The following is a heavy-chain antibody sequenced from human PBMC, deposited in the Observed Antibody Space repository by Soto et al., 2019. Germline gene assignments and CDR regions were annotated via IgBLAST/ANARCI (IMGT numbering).Heavy chain of an antibody. J-gene: IGHJ4*02. Sequence: VQLVESGGGVVQPGRSLRLSCAASGFTFSDYAMHWVRQAPGKGLEWVAVVSHDGRNTHYADSVKGRVTISRDSTMTTVSMEMTSLRAEDMAVYYCAKGGRRWLVTSDCNYWGQGALVSVSS. CDR3: AKGGRRWLVTSDCNY. CDR1: GFTFSDYA. V-gene: IGHV3-30*18. CDR2: VSHDGRNT. D-gene: IGHD2-15*01.